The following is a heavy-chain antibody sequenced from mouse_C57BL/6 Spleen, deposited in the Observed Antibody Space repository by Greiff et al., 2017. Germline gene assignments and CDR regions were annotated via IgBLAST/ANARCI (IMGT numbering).Heavy chain of an antibody. V-gene: IGHV5-9*01. J-gene: IGHJ4*01. D-gene: IGHD3-1*01. CDR3: ATKSGGSYYAMDY. Sequence: EVQRVESGGGLVKPGASLKLSCAASGFTFSDYTMSWVRQTPEKRLEWVATISGGGGNTYYPDSVKGRFTISRDKAKNSLCLQVGRLRSYGTAWNYCATKSGGSYYAMDYWGQGTSGTVSS. CDR2: ISGGGGNT. CDR1: GFTFSDYT.